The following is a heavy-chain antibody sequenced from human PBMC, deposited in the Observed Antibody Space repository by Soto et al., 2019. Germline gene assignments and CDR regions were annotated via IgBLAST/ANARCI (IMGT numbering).Heavy chain of an antibody. J-gene: IGHJ4*02. Sequence: QVQLVQSGAEVKKPGASVKVSCKASGYTFDSYYIHWVRQAPGQRLEWMGLINPDGGGTSYAQNLRGRVTMTRDTSTSTVYKELNSLRSEDTAMYYCARDPYCGGDCYHFDFWGQGTLVTVSS. CDR2: INPDGGGT. CDR3: ARDPYCGGDCYHFDF. CDR1: GYTFDSYY. D-gene: IGHD2-21*02. V-gene: IGHV1-46*02.